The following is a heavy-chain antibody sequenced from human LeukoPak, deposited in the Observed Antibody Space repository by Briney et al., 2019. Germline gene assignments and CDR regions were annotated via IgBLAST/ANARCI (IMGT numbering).Heavy chain of an antibody. D-gene: IGHD1-26*01. Sequence: ASVKVSCKVSGYTLTELSMHWVRQAPGKGLEWMGGFDPEDGETIYAQKFQGRVTMTEDTSTDTAYMELSSLRSEDTAVYYCATDMCGGSYYGALDYWGQGTLVTVSS. CDR2: FDPEDGET. V-gene: IGHV1-24*01. CDR3: ATDMCGGSYYGALDY. J-gene: IGHJ4*02. CDR1: GYTLTELS.